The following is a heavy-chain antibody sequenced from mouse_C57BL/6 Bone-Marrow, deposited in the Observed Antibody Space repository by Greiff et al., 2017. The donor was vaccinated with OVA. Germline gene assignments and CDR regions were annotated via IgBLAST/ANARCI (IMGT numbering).Heavy chain of an antibody. D-gene: IGHD2-1*01. V-gene: IGHV7-1*01. J-gene: IGHJ4*01. CDR3: ARDGNYDAMDY. CDR2: SRNKANDYTT. Sequence: EVQVVESGGGLVQSGRSLRLSCATSGFTFSDFYMEWVRQAPGKGLEWIAASRNKANDYTTEYSASVKGRFIVSRDTSQSIRYLQMNALRAEDTAIYYCARDGNYDAMDYWGQGTSVTVSS. CDR1: GFTFSDFY.